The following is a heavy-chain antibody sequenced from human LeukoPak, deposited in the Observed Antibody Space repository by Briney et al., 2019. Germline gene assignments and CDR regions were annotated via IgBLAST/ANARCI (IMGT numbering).Heavy chain of an antibody. Sequence: SETLSLTCTVSGGSMSSYYWSWIRQPPGKGLEYIGYIYYSGSTNYNPSLKSRVTISVDTSKNQFSLKLNSVTAADAAVYYCARMAPYGDYLHDYWGRGTLVTVSS. CDR3: ARMAPYGDYLHDY. D-gene: IGHD4-17*01. V-gene: IGHV4-59*01. CDR1: GGSMSSYY. J-gene: IGHJ4*02. CDR2: IYYSGST.